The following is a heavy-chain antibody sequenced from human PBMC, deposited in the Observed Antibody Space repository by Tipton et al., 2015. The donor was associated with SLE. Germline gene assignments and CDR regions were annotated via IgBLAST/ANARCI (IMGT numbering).Heavy chain of an antibody. V-gene: IGHV4-39*01. J-gene: IGHJ4*02. Sequence: TLSLTCSVSGASIRSSTYHWGWVRQAPGKGLEWVASLSYGRNTYYNPPLKSRATMSADTSKNLFSLNLTSVTAADTAVYYCARHKSFFEYWGQGTVVTVSS. CDR2: LSYGRNT. CDR3: ARHKSFFEY. CDR1: GASIRSSTYH.